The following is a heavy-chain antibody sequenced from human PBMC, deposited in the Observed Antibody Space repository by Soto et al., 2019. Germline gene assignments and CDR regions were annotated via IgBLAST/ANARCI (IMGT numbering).Heavy chain of an antibody. D-gene: IGHD3-16*01. V-gene: IGHV3-74*01. J-gene: IGHJ4*02. CDR2: ISGDGRTT. Sequence: EVQLVESGGGLVQPGDSLRLSCAASGFTFSNYRMHWVRQGPGKGLVWVSFISGDGRTTRYADSVKGRFTISRDNAKNTLYLQMNSLTADDTAMYYCARDGGGLAHWGQGALVTVSS. CDR3: ARDGGGLAH. CDR1: GFTFSNYR.